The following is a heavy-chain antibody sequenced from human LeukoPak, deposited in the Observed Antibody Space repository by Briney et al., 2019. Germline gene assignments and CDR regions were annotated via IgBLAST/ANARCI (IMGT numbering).Heavy chain of an antibody. CDR2: ISYDGSNK. V-gene: IGHV3-30*04. CDR3: ARGGDSNYYDFWSGYPY. Sequence: GRSLTLSCAASGFTFSSYAMHWVRQAPGKGLEWVAVISYDGSNKYYADSVKGRFTISRDNSKNTLYLQMNSLRAEDTAVYYCARGGDSNYYDFWSGYPYWGQGTLVTVSS. CDR1: GFTFSSYA. J-gene: IGHJ4*02. D-gene: IGHD3-3*01.